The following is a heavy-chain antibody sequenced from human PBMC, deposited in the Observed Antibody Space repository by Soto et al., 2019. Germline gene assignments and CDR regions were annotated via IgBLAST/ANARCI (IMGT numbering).Heavy chain of an antibody. CDR3: AREPSYSGTYIYFDF. CDR1: EFTFSRYD. D-gene: IGHD1-26*01. CDR2: ISASGSAI. J-gene: IGHJ4*02. V-gene: IGHV3-48*03. Sequence: HPGGSLRLSCAASEFTFSRYDMNWVRQVPGKGLEWVAHISASGSAIYYADSVKGRFTISRDNAKNSLSLQMNSLRAEDTAIYYCAREPSYSGTYIYFDFWGQGTLVTVSS.